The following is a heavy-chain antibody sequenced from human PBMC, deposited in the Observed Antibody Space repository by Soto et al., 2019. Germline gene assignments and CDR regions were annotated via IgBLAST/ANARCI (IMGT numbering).Heavy chain of an antibody. CDR2: INPNSGGT. D-gene: IGHD3-3*01. Sequence: ASVKVSCKASGYTFTGYYMHWVRQAPGQGLEWMGWINPNSGGTNYAQKFQGRVTMTRDTSISTAYMELSRLRSDDTAVYYCARQDDFWSGYYYYYYGMDVWGQGTTVTVSS. V-gene: IGHV1-2*02. CDR1: GYTFTGYY. CDR3: ARQDDFWSGYYYYYYGMDV. J-gene: IGHJ6*02.